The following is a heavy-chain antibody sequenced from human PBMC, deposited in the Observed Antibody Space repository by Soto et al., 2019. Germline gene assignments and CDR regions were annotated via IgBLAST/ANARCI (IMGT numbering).Heavy chain of an antibody. V-gene: IGHV3-23*01. CDR1: GFSISTHA. Sequence: GGSLRLSCVASGFSISTHALTWVRQAPGKGLEWVSSFSGRSGDAYYAASVKGRFTISGDSSKNTVILQMNNLRADDTAVYYCARDSSAWPNYFDSWGQGIQVTVSS. D-gene: IGHD6-19*01. CDR2: FSGRSGDA. J-gene: IGHJ4*02. CDR3: ARDSSAWPNYFDS.